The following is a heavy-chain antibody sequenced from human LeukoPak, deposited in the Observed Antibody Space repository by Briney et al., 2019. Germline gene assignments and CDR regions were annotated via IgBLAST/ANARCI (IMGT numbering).Heavy chain of an antibody. V-gene: IGHV3-21*01. CDR1: GFSFSDYD. CDR2: ISGRSSHI. D-gene: IGHD3-16*01. Sequence: PGGSLTLSCSASGFSFSDYDMNWVRQAPGKGLEWVSPISGRSSHIYYGDSVKGRFAISRDNAKNSLYLQMNSLGAEDTAVYYCGRAFPPLRTSSAGDLWGQGILVTVSS. CDR3: GRAFPPLRTSSAGDL. J-gene: IGHJ4*02.